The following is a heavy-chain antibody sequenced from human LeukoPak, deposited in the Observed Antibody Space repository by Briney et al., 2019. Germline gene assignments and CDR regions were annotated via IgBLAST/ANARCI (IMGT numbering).Heavy chain of an antibody. V-gene: IGHV3-23*01. D-gene: IGHD6-13*01. CDR1: GFAFSSYA. CDR2: MSASGGST. J-gene: IGHJ1*01. CDR3: AKDGSSSWQDKYFQH. Sequence: GSLRLSCAASGFAFSSYAMSWVRQAPGKGLEWVSAMSASGGSTYYADSVKGRFTTSRDNPKNTLYLQVNSLRAEDTAVYYCAKDGSSSWQDKYFQHWGQGTLVTVSS.